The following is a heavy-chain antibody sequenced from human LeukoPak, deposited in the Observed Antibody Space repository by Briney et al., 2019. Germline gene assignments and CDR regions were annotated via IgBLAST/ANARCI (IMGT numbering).Heavy chain of an antibody. Sequence: ASVKVSCKSSGYTFIGYYMHWVRQAPGQGLEGMGWINPKSGGTNYAQKFQGRVTMTRDTSNSTAYMELSRLKSDDTAVYLCAREGGLTGYYDIFDIWGQGTMVIVSS. V-gene: IGHV1-2*02. CDR3: AREGGLTGYYDIFDI. J-gene: IGHJ3*02. D-gene: IGHD3-9*01. CDR2: INPKSGGT. CDR1: GYTFIGYY.